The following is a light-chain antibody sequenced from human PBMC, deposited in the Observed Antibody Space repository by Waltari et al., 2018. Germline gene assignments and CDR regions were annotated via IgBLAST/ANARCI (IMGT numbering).Light chain of an antibody. J-gene: IGKJ1*01. CDR2: DTS. V-gene: IGKV3-20*01. CDR3: QMYVRLPVT. Sequence: EIVLTQSPGTLALSPGERATLSCRASPSVGRALAWYQQKPGQAPRLLIYDTSTRATGLPDRFSGSGSGTDFSLTISRVEPEDFAVYYCQMYVRLPVTFGQGTKVEVK. CDR1: PSVGRA.